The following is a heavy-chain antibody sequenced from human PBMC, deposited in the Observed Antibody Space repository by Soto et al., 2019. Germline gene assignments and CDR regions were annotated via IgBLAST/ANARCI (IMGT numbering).Heavy chain of an antibody. V-gene: IGHV3-48*02. CDR3: ARDFAWAFDY. CDR1: GFTFSSYS. CDR2: ISTNSKTI. J-gene: IGHJ4*02. Sequence: EVQLVASGGGLVQPGGSLRLSCVASGFTFSSYSMNWVRPAPGKGLEWVSYISTNSKTIHYADSVKGRFTISRDNDKNSLYLKMNSLRDEDTAVYYCARDFAWAFDYWGQGTLLTVSP. D-gene: IGHD1-26*01.